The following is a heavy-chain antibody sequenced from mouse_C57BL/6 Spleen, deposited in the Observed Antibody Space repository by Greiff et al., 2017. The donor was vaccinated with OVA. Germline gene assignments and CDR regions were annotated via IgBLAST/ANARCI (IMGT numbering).Heavy chain of an antibody. CDR1: GFTFSSYA. J-gene: IGHJ1*03. V-gene: IGHV5-4*01. CDR2: ISDGGSYT. CDR3: ARDYGYDSYPHWYFDV. D-gene: IGHD2-3*01. Sequence: EVQRVESGGGLVKPGGSLKLSCAASGFTFSSYAMSWVRQTPEKRLEWVATISDGGSYTYYPDNVKGRFTISRDNAKNNLYLQMSHLKSEDTAMYYCARDYGYDSYPHWYFDVWGTGTTVTVSS.